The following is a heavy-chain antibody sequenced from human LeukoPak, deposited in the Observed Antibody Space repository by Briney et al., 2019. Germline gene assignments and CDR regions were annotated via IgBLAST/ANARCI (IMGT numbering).Heavy chain of an antibody. CDR1: GFIFDEYA. CDR3: AKGNDFWSGVTTAFDY. D-gene: IGHD3-3*01. Sequence: GGSLRLSCAASGFIFDEYAMHWVRQAPGKGLEWVAFIRYDGSNKYYADSVKGRFTISRDNSKNTLYLQMNSLRAEDTAVYYCAKGNDFWSGVTTAFDYWGQGTLVTVSS. J-gene: IGHJ4*02. V-gene: IGHV3-30*02. CDR2: IRYDGSNK.